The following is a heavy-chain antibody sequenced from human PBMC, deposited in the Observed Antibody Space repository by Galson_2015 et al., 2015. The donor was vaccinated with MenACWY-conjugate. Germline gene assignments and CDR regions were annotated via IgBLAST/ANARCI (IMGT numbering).Heavy chain of an antibody. D-gene: IGHD3-3*01. J-gene: IGHJ6*02. CDR1: GFTFSSYR. CDR2: ISSSSSTI. V-gene: IGHV3-48*04. CDR3: ARDRVTILETTYYYYGMDV. Sequence: SLRLSCAASGFTFSSYRMNWVRQAPGKGLEWVSYISSSSSTIYYADSVKGRFTISRDNAKNSLYLQMNSLRAEDTAVYYCARDRVTILETTYYYYGMDVWGQGTTVTVS.